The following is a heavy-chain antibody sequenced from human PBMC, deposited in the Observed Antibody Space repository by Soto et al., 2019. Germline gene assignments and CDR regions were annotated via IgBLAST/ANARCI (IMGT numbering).Heavy chain of an antibody. J-gene: IGHJ6*02. Sequence: VESGGGLVKPGGSLTLSCATSGFTFSNYRMNWVRQAPGKGLEWVASISGSGKDTFYRDSVKGRFTISRDNAESSLVLQMTSLTVDDTAVYHCARVHLVRTSSYYCGMDVWGPGTTVTVSS. D-gene: IGHD1-1*01. CDR3: ARVHLVRTSSYYCGMDV. V-gene: IGHV3-21*06. CDR1: GFTFSNYR. CDR2: ISGSGKDT.